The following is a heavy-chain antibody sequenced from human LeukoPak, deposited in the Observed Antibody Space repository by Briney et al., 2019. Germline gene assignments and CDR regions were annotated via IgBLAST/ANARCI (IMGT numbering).Heavy chain of an antibody. CDR3: ARQYSYGYGYLDL. D-gene: IGHD5-18*01. CDR1: GYSSTSYW. V-gene: IGHV5-51*01. CDR2: IYPGDSDT. Sequence: GESLKISCKGSGYSSTSYWIGWVRQMPGKGLEWLGIIYPGDSDTRYSPSFQGQVTISADKSISTAYLQWSSLKASDTAMYYCARQYSYGYGYLDLWGRGTLVTVSS. J-gene: IGHJ2*01.